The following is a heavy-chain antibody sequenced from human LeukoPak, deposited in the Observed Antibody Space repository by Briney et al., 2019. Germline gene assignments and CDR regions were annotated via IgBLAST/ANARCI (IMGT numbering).Heavy chain of an antibody. J-gene: IGHJ4*02. CDR1: GVSINRTINY. D-gene: IGHD1-26*01. V-gene: IGHV4-39*07. Sequence: SETLSLTCTVSGVSINRTINYWGWIRQTPGKGLEWIGSIYYSGSTYYNPSLKGRVTISVDTSKNQFSLKLSSVTAADTAVYYCARAFSGSYSLWGQGTLVTVPS. CDR2: IYYSGST. CDR3: ARAFSGSYSL.